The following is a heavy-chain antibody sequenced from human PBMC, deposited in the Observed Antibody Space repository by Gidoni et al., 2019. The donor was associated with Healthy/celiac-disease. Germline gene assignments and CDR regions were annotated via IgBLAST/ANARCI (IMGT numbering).Heavy chain of an antibody. V-gene: IGHV4-59*01. CDR2: IYYSGST. D-gene: IGHD3-16*01. CDR1: GGSISSYY. Sequence: QVQLQESGPGLVKPSETLSLTCTVSGGSISSYYWSWIRQPPGKGLEWIGYIYYSGSTNYNPSLKSRVTISVDTSKNQFSLKLSSVTAADTAVYYCARGGDGWYFDYWGQGTLVTVSS. J-gene: IGHJ4*02. CDR3: ARGGDGWYFDY.